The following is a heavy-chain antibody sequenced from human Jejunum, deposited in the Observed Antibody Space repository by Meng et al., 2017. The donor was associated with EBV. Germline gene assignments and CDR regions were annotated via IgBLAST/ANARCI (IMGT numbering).Heavy chain of an antibody. CDR1: GGSVSSGTYY. Sequence: QFQRQESGPGLVKPSEPLPLPCTVSGGSVSSGTYYWTWIRQPPGKGLEWIGYIYNSGSTNYNPSLKSRVTISLDTSKNQFSLKLSSVTAADTAMYYCARNWNFWGQGTLVTVSS. CDR2: IYNSGST. D-gene: IGHD1-1*01. V-gene: IGHV4-61*01. J-gene: IGHJ4*02. CDR3: ARNWNF.